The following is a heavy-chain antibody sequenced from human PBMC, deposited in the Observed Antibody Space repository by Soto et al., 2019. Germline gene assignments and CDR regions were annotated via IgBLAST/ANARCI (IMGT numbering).Heavy chain of an antibody. Sequence: QVQLVQSGAEVKKPGSSVKVSCKASGGTFSSYTISWVRQAPGQGLEWMGRIIPILGIANYAQKFQGRVTITADKXKSXAXMELSSLRSEDTAVYYCARERYGDYLGMDYYYGMDVWGQGTTVTVSS. J-gene: IGHJ6*02. CDR3: ARERYGDYLGMDYYYGMDV. CDR2: IIPILGIA. D-gene: IGHD4-17*01. CDR1: GGTFSSYT. V-gene: IGHV1-69*08.